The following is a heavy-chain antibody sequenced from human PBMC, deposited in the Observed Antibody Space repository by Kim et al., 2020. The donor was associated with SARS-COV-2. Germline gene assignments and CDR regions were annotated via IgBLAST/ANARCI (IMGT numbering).Heavy chain of an antibody. CDR2: IYYSGST. D-gene: IGHD3-10*01. CDR3: ARAPSNILGVWFDAFEALFFDY. Sequence: SETLSLTCTVSGGSISSSSYYWGWIRQPPGKGLEWIGSIYYSGSTYYNPSLKSRVTISVDTSKNQFSLKLSSVTAADTAVYYCARAPSNILGVWFDAFEALFFDYWGQGTLVTVSS. CDR1: GGSISSSSYY. J-gene: IGHJ4*02. V-gene: IGHV4-39*07.